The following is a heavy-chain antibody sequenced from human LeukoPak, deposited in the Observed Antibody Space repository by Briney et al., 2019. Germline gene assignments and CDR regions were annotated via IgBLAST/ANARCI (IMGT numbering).Heavy chain of an antibody. D-gene: IGHD3-16*01. Sequence: ASVKVSCKASGGTFSSYAISWVRQAPGQGLEWMGGIIPIFGTANYAQKFQGRVTITADKSTSTAYMELSSLGSEDTAVYYCARDPEAGKETLLGDYWGQGTLVTVSS. CDR3: ARDPEAGKETLLGDY. J-gene: IGHJ4*02. V-gene: IGHV1-69*06. CDR2: IIPIFGTA. CDR1: GGTFSSYA.